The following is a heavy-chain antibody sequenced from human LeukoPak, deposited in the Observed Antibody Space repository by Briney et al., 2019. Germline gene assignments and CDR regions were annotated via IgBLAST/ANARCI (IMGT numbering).Heavy chain of an antibody. V-gene: IGHV4-34*01. CDR1: GGSFSGYY. J-gene: IGHJ4*02. Sequence: SETLSLTCAVYGGSFSGYYWSLIRLPPGKGLEWIGEINHSGSTNYNPSLKSRVTISVDTSKNQFSLKLSSVTAADTAVYYCARDAFRDYGDYEGGVNYFDHWGQGTLVTVSS. CDR3: ARDAFRDYGDYEGGVNYFDH. D-gene: IGHD4-17*01. CDR2: INHSGST.